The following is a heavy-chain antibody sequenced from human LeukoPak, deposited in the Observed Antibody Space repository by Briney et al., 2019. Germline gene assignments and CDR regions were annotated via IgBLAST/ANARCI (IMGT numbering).Heavy chain of an antibody. D-gene: IGHD2-2*01. Sequence: PGGSLRLSCAASGFTFSNYCMHWVRQPPGKGLVWVSQICTDETTIRSADSVKGRFTISRDNAKNTLYLQMSSLRVEDTAVYYCVRGVPVTPGIDYWGQGTLVTVPS. CDR1: GFTFSNYC. CDR2: ICTDETTI. V-gene: IGHV3-74*01. CDR3: VRGVPVTPGIDY. J-gene: IGHJ4*02.